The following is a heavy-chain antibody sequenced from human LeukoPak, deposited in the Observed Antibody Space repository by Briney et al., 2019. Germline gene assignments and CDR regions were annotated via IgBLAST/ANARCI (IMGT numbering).Heavy chain of an antibody. CDR2: IRQDGSEK. CDR3: ARDMFGSGWFIDAFDI. Sequence: GGSLRLSCAASGFTFSSYWMSWVRQAPGKGLEWVANIRQDGSEKYYVDSVKGRFTISRDNAKNSLYLQMNSLRAEDTAVYYCARDMFGSGWFIDAFDIWGQGTMVTVSS. V-gene: IGHV3-7*01. D-gene: IGHD6-19*01. J-gene: IGHJ3*02. CDR1: GFTFSSYW.